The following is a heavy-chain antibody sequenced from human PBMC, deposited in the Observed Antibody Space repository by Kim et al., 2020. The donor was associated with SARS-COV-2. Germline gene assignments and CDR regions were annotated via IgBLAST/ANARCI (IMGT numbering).Heavy chain of an antibody. CDR3: ARVSADSHYYYGMDG. D-gene: IGHD3-16*02. CDR1: GFTVSNNY. V-gene: IGHV3-66*02. J-gene: IGHJ6*02. CDR2: IYSGGST. Sequence: GGSLRLFCAASGFTVSNNYMSWVRQAPGKGLEWVSVIYSGGSTYYADSVKGRFTISRDNSRNTVYLQMNSLRAEDTAVYYCARVSADSHYYYGMDGWGRGTTVTVSS.